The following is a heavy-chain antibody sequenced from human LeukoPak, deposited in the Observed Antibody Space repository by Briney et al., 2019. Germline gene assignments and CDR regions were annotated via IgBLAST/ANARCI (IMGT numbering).Heavy chain of an antibody. CDR1: GFTVRSNY. CDR2: IYSGGST. V-gene: IGHV3-53*01. J-gene: IGHJ3*02. D-gene: IGHD2-8*01. CDR3: ARILNGAFDI. Sequence: PGGSLRLSCAASGFTVRSNYMSWVRQAPGKGLEWVSVIYSGGSTYYADSVKGRFTISRDNSKNTLYLQMNSLRAEDTAVYYCARILNGAFDIWGQGTMVTVSS.